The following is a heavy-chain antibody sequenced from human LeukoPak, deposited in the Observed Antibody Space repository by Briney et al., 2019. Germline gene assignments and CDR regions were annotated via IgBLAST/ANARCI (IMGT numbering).Heavy chain of an antibody. V-gene: IGHV4-59*01. CDR1: GGSISSYY. D-gene: IGHD3-10*01. Sequence: SETLSLPCTVSGGSISSYYWSWIRQPPGKGLEWIGYIYYSGSTNYNPSLKSRVTISVDTSKNQFSLKLSSVTAADTAVYYCARVLGGNFDYWGQGTLVTVSS. CDR2: IYYSGST. CDR3: ARVLGGNFDY. J-gene: IGHJ4*02.